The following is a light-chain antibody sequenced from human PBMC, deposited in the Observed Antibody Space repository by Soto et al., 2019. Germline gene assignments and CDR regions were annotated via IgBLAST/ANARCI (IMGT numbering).Light chain of an antibody. Sequence: LTQPASVSGSPGQSITISCTGSSSDIGAYNYVSWFQQYPGKAPKLIISEVSNRPSGVSNRFSGSKSGAAASLTISGLQTEDEADYFCFSFTTDWTHVFGTGTKVTVL. CDR1: SSDIGAYNY. CDR3: FSFTTDWTHV. J-gene: IGLJ1*01. V-gene: IGLV2-14*01. CDR2: EVS.